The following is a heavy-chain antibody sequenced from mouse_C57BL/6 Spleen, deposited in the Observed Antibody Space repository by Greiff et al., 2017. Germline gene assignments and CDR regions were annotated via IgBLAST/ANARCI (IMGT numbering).Heavy chain of an antibody. CDR1: GYTFTSYW. CDR3: ARGDYWYFDV. Sequence: VQLQQPGAELVRPGSSVKLSCKASGYTFTSYWMDWVKQRPGQGLEWIGNIYPSDSETHYNQKFKDKATLTVDKSSSTAYMQLSSLTSEDSAVYYCARGDYWYFDVWGTGTTVTVSS. CDR2: IYPSDSET. V-gene: IGHV1-61*01. J-gene: IGHJ1*03.